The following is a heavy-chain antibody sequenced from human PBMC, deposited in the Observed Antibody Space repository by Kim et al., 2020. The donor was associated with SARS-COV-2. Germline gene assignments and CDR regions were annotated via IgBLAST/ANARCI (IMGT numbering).Heavy chain of an antibody. J-gene: IGHJ4*02. CDR1: GFTVSSNY. CDR2: IYSGGST. V-gene: IGHV3-53*01. D-gene: IGHD6-19*01. CDR3: ARDSSGWYPTSYYFDY. Sequence: GGSLRLSCAASGFTVSSNYMSWVRQAPGKGLEWVSVIYSGGSTYYADSVKGRFTISRDNSKNTLYLQMNSLRAEDTAVYYCARDSSGWYPTSYYFDYWGQGALVTVSS.